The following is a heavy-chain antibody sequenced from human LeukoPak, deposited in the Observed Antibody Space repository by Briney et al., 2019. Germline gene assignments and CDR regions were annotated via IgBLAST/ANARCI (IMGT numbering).Heavy chain of an antibody. D-gene: IGHD5-12*01. J-gene: IGHJ6*02. V-gene: IGHV3-73*01. CDR2: IRSKANSYAT. CDR1: GFTFSGSA. Sequence: GGSLRLSCAASGFTFSGSAMHWVRQASGKGLEWVGRIRSKANSYATAYAASVKGRFTISRDDSKNTAYLQMNSLKTEDTAVYYCTRHVDIVATTHYYYYYGMDVRGQGTTVTVSS. CDR3: TRHVDIVATTHYYYYYGMDV.